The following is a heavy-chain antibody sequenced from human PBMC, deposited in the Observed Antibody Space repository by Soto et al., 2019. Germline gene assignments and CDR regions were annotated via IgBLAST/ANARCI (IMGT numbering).Heavy chain of an antibody. V-gene: IGHV4-61*01. CDR2: IYYSGST. Sequence: SAGIPSPCRDLLCRLRQAPRKGLEGVGDIYYSGSTNYNPSPRRRVTRAVDTSKNQFSLKLRSVTAADTAVYYCASWYYDSSGLAYWGQGTLVTVSS. CDR3: ASWYYDSSGLAY. CDR1: AGIPSPCRDL. D-gene: IGHD3-22*01. J-gene: IGHJ4*02.